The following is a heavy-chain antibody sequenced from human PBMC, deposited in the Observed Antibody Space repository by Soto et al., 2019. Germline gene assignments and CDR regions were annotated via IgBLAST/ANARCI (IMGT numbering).Heavy chain of an antibody. V-gene: IGHV1-18*04. Sequence: QVQLVQSGPEVKRPGASVKVSCKASGYPFATYGVSWVRQAPGQGLEWMGWIGVYNNRTNFAQKFQDRVTMTTDPSTSTAFLELRSLRSDDSAVYYCPRDLGPPSVWDFDYWGQGTLVTVSS. D-gene: IGHD6-19*01. CDR1: GYPFATYG. CDR3: PRDLGPPSVWDFDY. CDR2: IGVYNNRT. J-gene: IGHJ4*02.